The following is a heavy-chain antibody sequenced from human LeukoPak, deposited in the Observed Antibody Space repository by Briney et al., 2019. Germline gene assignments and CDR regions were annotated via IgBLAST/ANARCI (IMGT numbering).Heavy chain of an antibody. Sequence: SETLSLTCAVYGGSFSGYYWSWIRQPPGKGLEWIGEIDHSGSTNYNPSLKSRVTISVDTSKNQFSLKLSSVTAADTAVYYCASRTYDYGSGSSTNNWFDPWGQGTLVTVSS. D-gene: IGHD3-10*01. J-gene: IGHJ5*02. CDR1: GGSFSGYY. CDR3: ASRTYDYGSGSSTNNWFDP. V-gene: IGHV4-34*01. CDR2: IDHSGST.